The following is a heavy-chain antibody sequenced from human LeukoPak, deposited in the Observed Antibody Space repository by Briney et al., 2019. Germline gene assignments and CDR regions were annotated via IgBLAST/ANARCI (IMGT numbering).Heavy chain of an antibody. CDR1: GFTFSNYW. J-gene: IGHJ4*02. CDR3: ARGGYYSAWAEDY. V-gene: IGHV3-7*01. CDR2: INEDGSEK. Sequence: GGSLRLSCAASGFTFSNYWMGWVAQAPGRGLKWVANINEDGSEKYYVDSVKGRFTISRDNGKNSLYLQINSLRAEDTAVFYCARGGYYSAWAEDYWGQGTLVTVSS. D-gene: IGHD3-22*01.